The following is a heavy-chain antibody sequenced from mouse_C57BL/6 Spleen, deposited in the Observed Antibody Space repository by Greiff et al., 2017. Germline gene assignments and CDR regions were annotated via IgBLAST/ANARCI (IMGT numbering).Heavy chain of an antibody. V-gene: IGHV1-54*01. CDR2: INPGSGGT. Sequence: VKLMESGAELVRPGTSVKVSCKASGYAFTNYLIEWVKQRPGQGLEWIGVINPGSGGTNYNEKFKGKATLTADKSSSTAYMQLSSLSSEDSAVYFGARYDPWAYWGQGTLVTVSA. D-gene: IGHD2-3*01. CDR1: GYAFTNYL. J-gene: IGHJ3*01. CDR3: ARYDPWAY.